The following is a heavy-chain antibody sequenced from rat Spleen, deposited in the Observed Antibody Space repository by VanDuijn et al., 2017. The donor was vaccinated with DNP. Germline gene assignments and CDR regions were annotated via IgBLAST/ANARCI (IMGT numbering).Heavy chain of an antibody. Sequence: EVQLVESGGGLVQPGRSLKLSCAASGFIFSNYYMAWVRQAPKKGLEWVAAISTSGGRTYYPDSVKGRFTISRDAAKSSLYLQMDSLRSEDTATYYCAYYHDGYHWGQGVMVTVSS. CDR2: ISTSGGRT. CDR1: GFIFSNYY. D-gene: IGHD1-12*03. V-gene: IGHV5-25*01. CDR3: AYYHDGYH. J-gene: IGHJ2*01.